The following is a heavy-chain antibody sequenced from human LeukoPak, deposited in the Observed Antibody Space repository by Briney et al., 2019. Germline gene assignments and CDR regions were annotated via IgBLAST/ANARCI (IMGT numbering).Heavy chain of an antibody. CDR2: FDPEDGET. CDR3: ATEDFWSGYYRY. D-gene: IGHD3-3*01. Sequence: ASVKVSCKSSGYTFTSYYMHWVRQAPGKGLEWMGGFDPEDGETIYAQKFQGRVTMTEDTSTDTAYMELSSLRSEDTAVYYCATEDFWSGYYRYWGQGTLVTFSS. J-gene: IGHJ4*02. CDR1: GYTFTSYY. V-gene: IGHV1-24*01.